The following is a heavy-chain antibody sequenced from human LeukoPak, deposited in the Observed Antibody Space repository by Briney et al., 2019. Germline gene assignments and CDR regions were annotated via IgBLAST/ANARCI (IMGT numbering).Heavy chain of an antibody. D-gene: IGHD3-22*01. CDR2: IYYSGST. Sequence: SETLCLTCTVSGGSINNYYWSWIRQPPGKGLEWIGSIYYSGSTYYNPSLKSRVTISVDTSKNQFSLKLSSVTAADTAVYYCARPGYYDSSGYYPTGFDYWGQGTLVTVSS. CDR1: GGSINNYY. V-gene: IGHV4-59*05. CDR3: ARPGYYDSSGYYPTGFDY. J-gene: IGHJ4*02.